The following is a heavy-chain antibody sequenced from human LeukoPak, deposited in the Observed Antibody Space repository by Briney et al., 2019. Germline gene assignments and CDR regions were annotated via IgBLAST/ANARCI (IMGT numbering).Heavy chain of an antibody. D-gene: IGHD6-19*01. V-gene: IGHV3-23*01. Sequence: PGGSLTLSCGASGFTFKNYGLAWVRQAPGKGLEWVSALSYTISTYYADSVTVQFIISRDNSKNTLYLQMKIMRVEDTAIYYCANYPGVAVNKYFQHWGQGNLLPVSS. CDR2: LSYTIST. CDR1: GFTFKNYG. CDR3: ANYPGVAVNKYFQH. J-gene: IGHJ1*01.